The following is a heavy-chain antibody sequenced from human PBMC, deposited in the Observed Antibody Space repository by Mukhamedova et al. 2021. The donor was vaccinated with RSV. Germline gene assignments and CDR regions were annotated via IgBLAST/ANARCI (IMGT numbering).Heavy chain of an antibody. V-gene: IGHV3-9*01. J-gene: IGHJ4*02. D-gene: IGHD2-15*01. CDR3: ATGILAAFDY. Sequence: VKGRFAISRDNAKNSLYLQMNSLRAEDTAVYYCATGILAAFDYWGQGTLVTVSS.